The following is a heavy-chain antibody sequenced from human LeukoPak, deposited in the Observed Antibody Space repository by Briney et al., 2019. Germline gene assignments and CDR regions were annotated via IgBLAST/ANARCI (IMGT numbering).Heavy chain of an antibody. Sequence: SETLSLTCAVYGGSIRSGGYSWSWIRQPPGKGLEWIGYIYHSGSTYYNPSLKRRVTISVDTSKNQFSLKLSSVTAADTAVYYCARDSSEYSSSFGWFDPWGQGTLVTVSS. CDR1: GGSIRSGGYS. D-gene: IGHD6-6*01. CDR2: IYHSGST. CDR3: ARDSSEYSSSFGWFDP. V-gene: IGHV4-30-2*05. J-gene: IGHJ5*02.